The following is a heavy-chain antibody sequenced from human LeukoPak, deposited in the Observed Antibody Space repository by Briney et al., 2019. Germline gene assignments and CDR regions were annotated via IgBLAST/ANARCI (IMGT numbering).Heavy chain of an antibody. CDR2: ISAYNGNT. CDR3: ARDFDTMIVVSGDAFDI. Sequence: GASVKVSRKASGGTFSSYAISWVRQAPGQGLEWMGWISAYNGNTNYAQKLQGRVTMTTDTSTSTAYMELRSLRSDDTAVYYCARDFDTMIVVSGDAFDIWGQGTMVTVSS. D-gene: IGHD3-22*01. J-gene: IGHJ3*02. V-gene: IGHV1-18*01. CDR1: GGTFSSYA.